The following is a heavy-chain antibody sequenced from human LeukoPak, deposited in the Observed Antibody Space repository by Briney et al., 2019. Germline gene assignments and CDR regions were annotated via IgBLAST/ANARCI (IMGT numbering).Heavy chain of an antibody. CDR2: ISAYNGNT. CDR1: GYTFTSYG. Sequence: GASVKVSCKASGYTFTSYGISWVRQAPGQGLEWMGWISAYNGNTNYAQKLQGRVTMTTDTSTSTAYMELRSLRSDDTAVYHCAREISDLFYYYYYGMDVWGQGTTVTVSS. V-gene: IGHV1-18*01. D-gene: IGHD2-21*02. J-gene: IGHJ6*02. CDR3: AREISDLFYYYYYGMDV.